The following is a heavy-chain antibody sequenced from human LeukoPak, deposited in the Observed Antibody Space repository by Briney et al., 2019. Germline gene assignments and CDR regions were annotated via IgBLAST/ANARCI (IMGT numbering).Heavy chain of an antibody. V-gene: IGHV1-46*01. D-gene: IGHD1-20*01. CDR3: ARDGLHNWNDLYFDY. CDR1: GYTFTSYY. CDR2: INPSGGST. J-gene: IGHJ4*02. Sequence: ASVKVCCKASGYTFTSYYMHWVRQAPGQGLEWMGLINPSGGSTSEAQRCQGRVTMTRDTSTSTVYMELSSLRSEDTAVYYCARDGLHNWNDLYFDYWGQGTLVTVSS.